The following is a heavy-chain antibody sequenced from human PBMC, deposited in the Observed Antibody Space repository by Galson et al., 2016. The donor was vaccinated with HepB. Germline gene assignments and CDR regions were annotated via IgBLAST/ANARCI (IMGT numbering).Heavy chain of an antibody. J-gene: IGHJ4*02. CDR1: GFTFSDYY. CDR2: ISSSSSYI. V-gene: IGHV3-11*06. CDR3: ARRLDS. Sequence: SLRLSCAASGFTFSDYYMNWIRQAPGKGLEWVSYISSSSSYINYADSVKGRFTISRDNAKSSLYLQMNSLRDEDTAVYYCARRLDSWGQGTLVTVSS.